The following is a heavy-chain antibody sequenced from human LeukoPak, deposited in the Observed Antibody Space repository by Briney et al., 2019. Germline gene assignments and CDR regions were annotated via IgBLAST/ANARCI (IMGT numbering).Heavy chain of an antibody. D-gene: IGHD3-10*01. CDR2: IYPGGTT. CDR1: GYSISSGYF. Sequence: SETLSLTCTVSGYSISSGYFWGWVRQPPGKGLEWIGRIYPGGTTYYSPSLKSRLTISVDTSRNQLSLKLSFVNAAETAVYYCAREERDKSWFVVGDYWGQGTLVTVSS. J-gene: IGHJ4*02. V-gene: IGHV4-38-2*02. CDR3: AREERDKSWFVVGDY.